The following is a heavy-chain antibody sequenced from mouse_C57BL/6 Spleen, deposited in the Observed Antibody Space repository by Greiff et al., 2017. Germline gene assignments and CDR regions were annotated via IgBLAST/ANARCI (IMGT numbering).Heavy chain of an antibody. J-gene: IGHJ3*01. CDR3: AITGTGAWFAY. Sequence: VQLQQPGAELVRPGSSVKLSCKASGYTFTSYWMHWVKQRPIQGLEWIGNIDPSDSETHYNQKFKDKATLTVDKSSSTAYMQLSSLTSEDSAVYYCAITGTGAWFAYWGQGTLVTVSA. D-gene: IGHD4-1*01. CDR2: IDPSDSET. V-gene: IGHV1-52*01. CDR1: GYTFTSYW.